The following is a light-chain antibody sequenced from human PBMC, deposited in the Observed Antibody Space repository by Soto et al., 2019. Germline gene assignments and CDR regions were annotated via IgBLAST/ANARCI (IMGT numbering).Light chain of an antibody. V-gene: IGKV3-20*01. CDR1: QSVSNDF. J-gene: IGKJ1*01. CDR2: GAS. Sequence: DIVLTQSAGILSLSPGERATLSCRASQSVSNDFLAWYQQKPGQAPRLLIYGASTRATDVPDRFSGSGSGADFTLSISRLEPEDFAVYYCQQYGSSPPRTFGQGTKVDIK. CDR3: QQYGSSPPRT.